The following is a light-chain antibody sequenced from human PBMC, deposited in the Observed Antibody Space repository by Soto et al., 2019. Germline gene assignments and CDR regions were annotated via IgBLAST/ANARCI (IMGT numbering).Light chain of an antibody. Sequence: QSALTQPASVSGSPGQSITISCTGTSSDVGGYDLVSWYQQHPGKAPKLMIYEVTSRPSGVSNRFSGSKSGNTASLTISGLQAEGEADYYCVSYATSTPLYVFGSETKLTVL. CDR2: EVT. J-gene: IGLJ1*01. CDR3: VSYATSTPLYV. CDR1: SSDVGGYDL. V-gene: IGLV2-14*02.